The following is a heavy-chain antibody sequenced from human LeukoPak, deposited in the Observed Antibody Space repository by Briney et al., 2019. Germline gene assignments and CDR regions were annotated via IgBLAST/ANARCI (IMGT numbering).Heavy chain of an antibody. D-gene: IGHD4-23*01. CDR3: VRGNDYGGPHY. Sequence: GGSLRLSCAVSGFTFSSYWMHWVCQAPGKGLVWVSRIDRDGSRINYADSVRGRFTISRDNGKNTLFLQMNSLRAEDAAVYYCVRGNDYGGPHYWGQGTLVTVSS. CDR1: GFTFSSYW. CDR2: IDRDGSRI. V-gene: IGHV3-74*01. J-gene: IGHJ4*02.